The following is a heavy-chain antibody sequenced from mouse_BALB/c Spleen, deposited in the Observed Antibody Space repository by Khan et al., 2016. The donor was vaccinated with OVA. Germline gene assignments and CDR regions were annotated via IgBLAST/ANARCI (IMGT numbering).Heavy chain of an antibody. V-gene: IGHV5-6-3*01. CDR3: ERGHYRSDEGYWYFEV. Sequence: EVELVESGGGLVQPGGSLKLSCAAAGFTFSGYGMSWVRQTPDKRLELVATINSNGGTSYYPDSVKGRFTISRDNAKNTLHLQMSSLKSEDQAMDDGERGHYRSDEGYWYFEVWGAGTTVTVSS. J-gene: IGHJ1*01. CDR1: GFTFSGYG. CDR2: INSNGGTS. D-gene: IGHD2-14*01.